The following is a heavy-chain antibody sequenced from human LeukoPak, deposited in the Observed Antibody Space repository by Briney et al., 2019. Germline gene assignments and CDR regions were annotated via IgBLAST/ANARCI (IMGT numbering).Heavy chain of an antibody. V-gene: IGHV1-46*01. CDR3: AMRNGSGSLYFDY. CDR2: INPSGGST. J-gene: IGHJ4*02. CDR1: GYTFTSYY. D-gene: IGHD3-10*01. Sequence: ASVKVSCKASGYTFTSYYMHWVRQAPGQGLEWMGIINPSGGSTSYAQKFQGRVTMTRNTSISTAYMELSSLRSEDTAVYYCAMRNGSGSLYFDYWGQGTLVTVSS.